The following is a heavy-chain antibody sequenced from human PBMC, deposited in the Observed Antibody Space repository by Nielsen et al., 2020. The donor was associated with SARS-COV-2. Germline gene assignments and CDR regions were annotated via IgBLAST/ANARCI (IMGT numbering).Heavy chain of an antibody. Sequence: ASVKVSCKASGYTFTSYDINWVRQATGQGLEWMGWMNPNSGNTGYAQKFQGRVTMTRNTSISTAYMELSSLRSEDTAVYYCARWDCSGGSCYSELGYWGQGTLVTVSS. CDR2: MNPNSGNT. CDR3: ARWDCSGGSCYSELGY. D-gene: IGHD2-15*01. V-gene: IGHV1-8*01. J-gene: IGHJ4*02. CDR1: GYTFTSYD.